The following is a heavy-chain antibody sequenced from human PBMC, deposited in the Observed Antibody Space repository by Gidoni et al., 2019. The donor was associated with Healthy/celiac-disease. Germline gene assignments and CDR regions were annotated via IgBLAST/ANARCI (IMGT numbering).Heavy chain of an antibody. CDR1: GGSFSGYY. Sequence: QVQLQPWGAGLLKPSETLSLTCAVYGGSFSGYYLSWIRQPPGKGLEWIGEINHSGSTNYNPSLKSRVTISVDTSKNQFSLKLSSVTAADTAVYYCARGQGLLDYWGQGTLVTVSS. V-gene: IGHV4-34*01. D-gene: IGHD4-17*01. CDR3: ARGQGLLDY. J-gene: IGHJ4*02. CDR2: INHSGST.